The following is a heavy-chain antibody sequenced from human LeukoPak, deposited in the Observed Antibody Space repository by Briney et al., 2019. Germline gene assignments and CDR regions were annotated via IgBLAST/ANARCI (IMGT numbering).Heavy chain of an antibody. CDR3: ARVGDGYSD. CDR2: IYHSGST. Sequence: SETLSLTCTVSGGSISSSYSYWGWIRQPPGKGLEWIGYIYHSGSTYYNPSLKSRVTISVDRSKNQFSLKLSSVTAADTAVYYCARVGDGYSDWGQGTLVTVSS. J-gene: IGHJ4*02. D-gene: IGHD5-24*01. CDR1: GGSISSSYSY. V-gene: IGHV4-30-2*01.